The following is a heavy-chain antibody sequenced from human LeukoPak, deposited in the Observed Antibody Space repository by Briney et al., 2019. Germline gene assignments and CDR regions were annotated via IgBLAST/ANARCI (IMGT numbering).Heavy chain of an antibody. CDR1: GFTFSSYA. Sequence: GGSLRLSCAASGFTFSSYAMSWVRQAPGMGLEWVSAISGSGATTYYADSVKGRFTISRDNSKNTLYLQMNSLRAEDTAVYYCAKDSGNYRSLYYGMDVWAKGPRSPSP. J-gene: IGHJ6*02. CDR3: AKDSGNYRSLYYGMDV. V-gene: IGHV3-23*01. D-gene: IGHD1-26*01. CDR2: ISGSGATT.